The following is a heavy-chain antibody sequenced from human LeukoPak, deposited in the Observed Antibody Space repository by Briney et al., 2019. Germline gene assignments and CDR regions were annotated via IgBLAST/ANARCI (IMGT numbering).Heavy chain of an antibody. Sequence: GGSLRLSCAASGFTFNSYAMSWVRQAPGKGLEWVAFIRYHGSDEYYADSVRGRFTISRDNSKNTLYLQMNSLRAEDTAVYYCARDPYSYGPVDYWGQGTLVTVSS. V-gene: IGHV3-30*02. CDR3: ARDPYSYGPVDY. CDR1: GFTFNSYA. J-gene: IGHJ4*02. CDR2: IRYHGSDE. D-gene: IGHD5-18*01.